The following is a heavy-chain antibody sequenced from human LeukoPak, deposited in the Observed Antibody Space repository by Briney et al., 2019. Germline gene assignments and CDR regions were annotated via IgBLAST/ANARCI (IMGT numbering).Heavy chain of an antibody. CDR2: IKQDGSEN. J-gene: IGHJ3*02. D-gene: IGHD2-2*01. Sequence: PGGSLRLSCAASGFTFSRYWMSWVRQAPGKGLEWVANIKQDGSENYYVDSVKGRFTISRDDAKNSLYLQMSSLRSEDTAVYYCARGSIVVVPAAIVQTYAFDIWGQGTMVTVSS. V-gene: IGHV3-7*03. CDR3: ARGSIVVVPAAIVQTYAFDI. CDR1: GFTFSRYW.